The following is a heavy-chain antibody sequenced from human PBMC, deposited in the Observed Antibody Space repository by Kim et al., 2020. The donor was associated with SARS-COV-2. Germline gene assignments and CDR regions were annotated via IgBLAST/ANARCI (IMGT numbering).Heavy chain of an antibody. CDR2: IYYSGST. Sequence: SETLSLTCTVSGGSISSGDYYWSWIRQPPGKGLEWIGYIYYSGSTYYNPSLKSRVTISVDTSKNQFSLKLSSVTAADTAVYYCAREGVTRTGRYYYYYMDVWGKGTTVTVSS. D-gene: IGHD2-21*02. J-gene: IGHJ6*03. CDR3: AREGVTRTGRYYYYYMDV. CDR1: GGSISSGDYY. V-gene: IGHV4-30-4*01.